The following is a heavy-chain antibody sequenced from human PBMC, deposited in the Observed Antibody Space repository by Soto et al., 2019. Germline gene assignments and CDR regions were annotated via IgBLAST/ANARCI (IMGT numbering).Heavy chain of an antibody. Sequence: LRLSCVASEFTFSSYEMNWVRQAPGKGLEWVSYISSSGSTIYYADSVKGRFTISRDNAKKSLYLQMNSLRAEDTAVYYCVRFGGAAAGPGDYWGQGTLVTVSS. CDR3: VRFGGAAAGPGDY. D-gene: IGHD6-13*01. V-gene: IGHV3-48*03. CDR1: EFTFSSYE. J-gene: IGHJ4*02. CDR2: ISSSGSTI.